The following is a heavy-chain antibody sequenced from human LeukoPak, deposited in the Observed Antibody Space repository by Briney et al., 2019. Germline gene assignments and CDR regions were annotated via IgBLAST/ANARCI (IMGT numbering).Heavy chain of an antibody. Sequence: TGRSLRLSCAASGFTFNDYGMHWVRHAPGKGLEWVAVISYDGSNKYYADSVKGRFTISRDNSKNTPYLQMNSLRAEDTAVYYCAKVRPYYDFWSGPDYWGQGTLVTVSS. CDR3: AKVRPYYDFWSGPDY. D-gene: IGHD3-3*01. CDR2: ISYDGSNK. V-gene: IGHV3-30*18. J-gene: IGHJ4*02. CDR1: GFTFNDYG.